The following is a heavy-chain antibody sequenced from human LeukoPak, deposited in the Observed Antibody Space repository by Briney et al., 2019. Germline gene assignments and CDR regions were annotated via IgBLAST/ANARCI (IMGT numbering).Heavy chain of an antibody. Sequence: GASAKVSCKASGDTFSSYYMHWVRQAPGQGLEWMGIINPSGGSISYAQKFQGRVTMTRDTSASTAYMELSSLRSEDMAVYYCARGGVAARPSYYYYYMDVWGKGTTVTVSS. V-gene: IGHV1-46*01. D-gene: IGHD6-6*01. CDR3: ARGGVAARPSYYYYYMDV. J-gene: IGHJ6*03. CDR1: GDTFSSYY. CDR2: INPSGGSI.